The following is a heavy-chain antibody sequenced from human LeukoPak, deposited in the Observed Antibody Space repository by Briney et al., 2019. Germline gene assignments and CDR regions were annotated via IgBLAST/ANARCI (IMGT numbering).Heavy chain of an antibody. CDR3: AREHLGYSFADY. Sequence: GGSLRLSCAAPGFTFSNYGMHWVRQAPGKGLEWVAVIWYDASNKDYADSVKGRYTISRDNSQNTLFLQMNSLRAEDTAVYYCAREHLGYSFADYWGQGTLVTVSS. V-gene: IGHV3-33*01. CDR1: GFTFSNYG. D-gene: IGHD5-18*01. CDR2: IWYDASNK. J-gene: IGHJ4*02.